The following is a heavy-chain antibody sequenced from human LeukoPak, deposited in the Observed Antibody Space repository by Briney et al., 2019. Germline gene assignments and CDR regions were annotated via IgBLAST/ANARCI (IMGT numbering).Heavy chain of an antibody. CDR2: ITGSGDST. CDR3: ATRRDGYNLLDY. CDR1: GFTFSSYV. Sequence: PGGSLRLSCAASGFTFSSYVMTWVRQAPGRGLEWVSGITGSGDSTFYADSVKGRFTISRDNSKNTLYLQMNSLRAEDTAVYYCATRRDGYNLLDYWGQGTLVTVRS. J-gene: IGHJ4*02. D-gene: IGHD5-24*01. V-gene: IGHV3-23*01.